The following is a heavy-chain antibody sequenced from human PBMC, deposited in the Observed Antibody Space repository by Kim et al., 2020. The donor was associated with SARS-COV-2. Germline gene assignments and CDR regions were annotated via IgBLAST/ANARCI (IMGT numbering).Heavy chain of an antibody. CDR1: GFTFSSYG. CDR2: ISYDGSNK. J-gene: IGHJ4*02. D-gene: IGHD2-2*01. V-gene: IGHV3-30*03. CDR3: ATRLYCSSTSCFDY. Sequence: GGSLRLSCAASGFTFSSYGMHWVRQAPGKGLEWVAVISYDGSNKYYADSVKGRFTISRDNSKNTLYLQMNSLRAEDTAVYYCATRLYCSSTSCFDYWGQGTLVTVSS.